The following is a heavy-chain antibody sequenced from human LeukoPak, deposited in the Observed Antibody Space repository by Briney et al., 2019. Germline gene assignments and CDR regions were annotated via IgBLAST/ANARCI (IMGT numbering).Heavy chain of an antibody. CDR1: GDTFTKYG. J-gene: IGHJ4*02. V-gene: IGHV1-18*01. Sequence: GASVKVSCKASGDTFTKYGITWVRQAPGQGPEWVGWISAYNGHTESAQKFQGRVTMTTDTSTNTAYMELRSLRSDDTAVYYCARTGIDYGDYGLLDYWGQGSLVTVSS. D-gene: IGHD4-17*01. CDR3: ARTGIDYGDYGLLDY. CDR2: ISAYNGHT.